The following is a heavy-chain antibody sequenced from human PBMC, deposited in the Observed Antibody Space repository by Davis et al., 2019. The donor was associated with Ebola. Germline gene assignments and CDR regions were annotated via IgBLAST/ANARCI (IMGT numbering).Heavy chain of an antibody. Sequence: GESLKISCSTSGFSFSDYYMTWIRQAPGQGLEWVAVIWFDGSHKYYADSVKGRFTISRDNSKNTLYLQLNSLRAEDTAVYYCARSSGRPYYFDYWGQGTLVTVSS. J-gene: IGHJ4*02. D-gene: IGHD3-22*01. V-gene: IGHV3-33*08. CDR2: IWFDGSHK. CDR1: GFSFSDYY. CDR3: ARSSGRPYYFDY.